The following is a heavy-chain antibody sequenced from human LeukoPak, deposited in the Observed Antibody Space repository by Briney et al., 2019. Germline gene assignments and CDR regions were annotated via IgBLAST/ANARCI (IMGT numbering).Heavy chain of an antibody. CDR3: ARARYPFSTAPDY. D-gene: IGHD5-18*01. Sequence: SETLSLTCTVSGGSISSYYWSWIRQPPGKGLEWIGYIYYSGSTNYNPSLKSRVTISVDTSKNQFSLKLSSVTAADTAVYYCARARYPFSTAPDYWGQGTLVTVSS. CDR2: IYYSGST. CDR1: GGSISSYY. V-gene: IGHV4-59*12. J-gene: IGHJ4*02.